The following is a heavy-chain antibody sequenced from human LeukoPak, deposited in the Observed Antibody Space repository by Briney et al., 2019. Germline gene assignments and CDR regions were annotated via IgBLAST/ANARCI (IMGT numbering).Heavy chain of an antibody. CDR2: IKQDGSKK. CDR1: GFTFSSYW. D-gene: IGHD3-3*01. V-gene: IGHV3-7*01. J-gene: IGHJ6*03. CDR3: ARDRITIFGAGYYYMDV. Sequence: GGSLRLSCAASGFTFSSYWMSWVRQAPGKGLEWVANIKQDGSKKYYVDSVKGRFTISRDNAKNSLYLQMNSLRAEDTAVYYCARDRITIFGAGYYYMDVWGKGTTVIVSS.